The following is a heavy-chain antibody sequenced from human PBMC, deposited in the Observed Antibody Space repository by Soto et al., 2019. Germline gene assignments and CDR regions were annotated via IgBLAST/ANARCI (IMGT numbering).Heavy chain of an antibody. Sequence: LSQTLSLAYVIPGDRVSSNLSSSSWIRQSPSRGLEWLGRTYYRSKWYSYYAQSVKSRITINPDTSKNQFSLHLSSVTPEDTAVHYYARRQHPAYSDYWGKGTPVTVS. V-gene: IGHV6-1*01. CDR2: TYYRSKWYS. CDR3: ARRQHPAYSDY. CDR1: GDRVSSNLSS. J-gene: IGHJ4*02.